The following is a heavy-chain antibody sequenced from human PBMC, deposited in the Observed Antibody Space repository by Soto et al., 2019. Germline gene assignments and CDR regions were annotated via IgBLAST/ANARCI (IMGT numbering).Heavy chain of an antibody. V-gene: IGHV6-1*01. D-gene: IGHD6-19*01. Sequence: SQTLSLTCAISGDSVSSNSAAWNWIRQSPSRGLEWLGRTYYRSKWYNDYAVSVKSRITINPDTSKNQFSLQLNSVTPEDTAVYYCARDQPVSYSSGWYDLDYRGQGTLVTVSS. CDR3: ARDQPVSYSSGWYDLDY. J-gene: IGHJ4*02. CDR2: TYYRSKWYN. CDR1: GDSVSSNSAA.